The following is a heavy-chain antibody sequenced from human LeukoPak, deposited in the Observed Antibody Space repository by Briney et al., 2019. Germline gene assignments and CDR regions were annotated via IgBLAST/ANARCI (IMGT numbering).Heavy chain of an antibody. CDR1: GGSFSGYY. CDR2: INHSGST. CDR3: ARGLGEDTAMTPNLDY. J-gene: IGHJ4*02. V-gene: IGHV4-34*01. Sequence: SETLSLTCAVYGGSFSGYYWSWIRQPPGKGLEWIGEINHSGSTNYNPSLKSRVTISVDTPKNQFSLKLSSVTAADTAVYYCARGLGEDTAMTPNLDYWGQGTLVTVSS. D-gene: IGHD5-18*01.